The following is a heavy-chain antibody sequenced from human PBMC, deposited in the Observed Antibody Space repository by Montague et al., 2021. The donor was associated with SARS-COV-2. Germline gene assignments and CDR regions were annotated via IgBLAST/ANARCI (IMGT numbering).Heavy chain of an antibody. V-gene: IGHV4-39*01. CDR2: IYYRGST. Sequence: SETLSLTYTVSGGPISSSSNYWGWIRQPPGKGLEWIGNIYYRGSTYYNPSLKSRVTISVDTSKNQFSLKLSSVTAADTAVYYCARLNFHITIFGVVSSRVFDYWGQGMLVTVSS. D-gene: IGHD3-3*01. CDR1: GGPISSSSNY. J-gene: IGHJ4*02. CDR3: ARLNFHITIFGVVSSRVFDY.